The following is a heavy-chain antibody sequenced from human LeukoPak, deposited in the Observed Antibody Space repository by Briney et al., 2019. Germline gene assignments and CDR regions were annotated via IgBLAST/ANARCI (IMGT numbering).Heavy chain of an antibody. Sequence: SETLSLTCAVYGGSFSGYYWSWIRQPPGKGLEWIGEINHSGSTNHNPSLKSRVTISVDTSKNQFSLKLSSVTAADTAVYYCARMPRKGTMIVVVDWGQGTMVTVSS. V-gene: IGHV4-34*01. J-gene: IGHJ3*01. D-gene: IGHD3-22*01. CDR1: GGSFSGYY. CDR3: ARMPRKGTMIVVVD. CDR2: INHSGST.